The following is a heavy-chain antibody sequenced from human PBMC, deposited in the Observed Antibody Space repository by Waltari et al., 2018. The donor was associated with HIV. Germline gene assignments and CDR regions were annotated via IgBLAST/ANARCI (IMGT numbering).Heavy chain of an antibody. CDR3: ASLYNYVWGSPPPFDY. CDR2: INSDGGST. J-gene: IGHJ4*02. CDR1: GFTFHRYW. Sequence: EVQPVESGGGLVPPGGSLRLSCDASGFTFHRYWLHWVLQAPGKGLVWVSRINSDGGSTNYADSVKGRFTISRDNAKNTVYRQMNSLRAEDTALYYCASLYNYVWGSPPPFDYWGQGTLVTVSS. V-gene: IGHV3-74*01. D-gene: IGHD3-16*01.